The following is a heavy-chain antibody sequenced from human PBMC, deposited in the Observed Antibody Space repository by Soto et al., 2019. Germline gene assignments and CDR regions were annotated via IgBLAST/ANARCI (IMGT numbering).Heavy chain of an antibody. J-gene: IGHJ6*03. Sequence: EVQLVESGGGLVKPGGSLRLSCTASGFAFNTYSMNWVRQAPGKGLEWVSSINEDSTYIYYADSLRGRITISRDNAKDSLFLQMNSPRPDYTAVYYCVRDLGRYFRSGYMDLWGDGATVTVSS. D-gene: IGHD3-9*01. CDR1: GFAFNTYS. CDR2: INEDSTYI. CDR3: VRDLGRYFRSGYMDL. V-gene: IGHV3-21*02.